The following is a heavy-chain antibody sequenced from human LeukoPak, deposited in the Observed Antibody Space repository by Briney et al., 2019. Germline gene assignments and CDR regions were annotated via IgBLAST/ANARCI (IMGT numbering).Heavy chain of an antibody. J-gene: IGHJ5*02. CDR2: ISGSGAST. V-gene: IGHV3-23*01. CDR3: AKGSSGYYYDNWFDP. Sequence: GGSLRLSCAASGFTFSSYAMSWARQAPGKGPEWLSVISGSGASTYYADSVKGRFTISRDNSKNTLYLQMNSLGAEDTAVYYCAKGSSGYYYDNWFDPWGQGTLVTVSS. D-gene: IGHD3-22*01. CDR1: GFTFSSYA.